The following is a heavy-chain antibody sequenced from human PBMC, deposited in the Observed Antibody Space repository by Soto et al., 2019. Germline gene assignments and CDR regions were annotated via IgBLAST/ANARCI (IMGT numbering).Heavy chain of an antibody. Sequence: SETLSLTCTVSGGSISSYYWSWIRQPPGKGLEWIGYIYYSGSTNYNPSLKSRVTISVDTSKNQFSLKLSSVTAADTAVYYCARSYGDYAGIRGDLYYFDYWGQGTLVT. D-gene: IGHD4-17*01. J-gene: IGHJ4*02. CDR1: GGSISSYY. CDR2: IYYSGST. V-gene: IGHV4-59*01. CDR3: ARSYGDYAGIRGDLYYFDY.